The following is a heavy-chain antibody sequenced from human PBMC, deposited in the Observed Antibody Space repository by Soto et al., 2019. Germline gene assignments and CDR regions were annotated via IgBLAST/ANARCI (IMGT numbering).Heavy chain of an antibody. J-gene: IGHJ6*02. CDR2: ISYDGSNK. CDR1: GFTFSSYA. CDR3: ARDFAEMNYLYYYYYGMDV. V-gene: IGHV3-30-3*01. Sequence: QVQLVESGGGVVQPGRSLRLSCAASGFTFSSYAMHWVRQAPGKGLEWVAVISYDGSNKYYADSVKGRFTISRDNSKNTLYLQMNSLRAEDTAVYYCARDFAEMNYLYYYYYGMDVWGQGTTVTVSS. D-gene: IGHD3-10*01.